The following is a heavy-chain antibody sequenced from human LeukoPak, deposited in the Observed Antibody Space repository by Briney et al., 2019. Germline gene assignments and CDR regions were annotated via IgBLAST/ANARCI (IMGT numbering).Heavy chain of an antibody. CDR1: GFTFSSYW. V-gene: IGHV4-34*01. D-gene: IGHD6-13*01. CDR3: AREEVAAAGTPFDY. J-gene: IGHJ4*02. Sequence: GSLRLSCAASGFTFSSYWMSWVRQPPGKGLEWIGEINHSGSTNYNPSLKSRVTISVDTSKNQFSLKLSSVTAADTAVYYCAREEVAAAGTPFDYWGQGTLVTVSS. CDR2: INHSGST.